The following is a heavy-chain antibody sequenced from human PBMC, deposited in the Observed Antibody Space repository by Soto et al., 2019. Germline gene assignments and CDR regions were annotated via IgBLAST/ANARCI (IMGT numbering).Heavy chain of an antibody. Sequence: QLQLQESGPGLVKPSETLSLTCTVSGGSISSSSYYWGWIRQPPGKGLEWIGSIYYSGSTYYNPSLKSRVTISVDTSKNQSSLKLSSVPAADTAVYYCASPGGSSSWPGYYFDYWGQGTLVTVSS. CDR2: IYYSGST. V-gene: IGHV4-39*01. J-gene: IGHJ4*02. D-gene: IGHD6-13*01. CDR1: GGSISSSSYY. CDR3: ASPGGSSSWPGYYFDY.